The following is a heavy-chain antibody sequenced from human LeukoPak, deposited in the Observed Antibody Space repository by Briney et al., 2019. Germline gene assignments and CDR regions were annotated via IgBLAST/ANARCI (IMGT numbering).Heavy chain of an antibody. V-gene: IGHV3-30*02. CDR1: GFTFSNYA. J-gene: IGHJ4*02. D-gene: IGHD1-26*01. CDR3: ARKGGSPPTFDY. CDR2: IRADGSNK. Sequence: GGSLRLSCAASGFTFSNYAMHWVRQAPGKGLEWVAFIRADGSNKYYADSVKGRFTISRDNAKNTLYLQMKSLRAEDTAVYYCARKGGSPPTFDYWGQGTLVTVSS.